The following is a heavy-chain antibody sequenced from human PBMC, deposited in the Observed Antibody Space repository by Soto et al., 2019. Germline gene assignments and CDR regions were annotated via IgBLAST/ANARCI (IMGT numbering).Heavy chain of an antibody. D-gene: IGHD5-12*01. CDR2: ISAYNGDT. J-gene: IGHJ6*02. Sequence: QVQLVQSGAEVKKPGASVKVSCKASGYTFSTYGIIWVRQAPGQGLEWMGYISAYNGDTNYAQKLQGRVTMTTDTSTTTAYMERRSLRSDDTAVYYCARPRGFDLPSYYYDMDVWGQGTKVTVSS. CDR1: GYTFSTYG. V-gene: IGHV1-18*01. CDR3: ARPRGFDLPSYYYDMDV.